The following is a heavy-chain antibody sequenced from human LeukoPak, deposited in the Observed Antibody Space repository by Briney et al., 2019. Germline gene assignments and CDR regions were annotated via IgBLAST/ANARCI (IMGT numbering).Heavy chain of an antibody. CDR1: GGSFSDYY. V-gene: IGHV4-34*01. Sequence: SETLSLTCAVSGGSFSDYYWIWIRQAPTKGLQWIGEINHSGSTNYNPSLKSRVTMSVDTSKNQFSLKLSSVTAADTAVYYCARANSYDSSGHYYEFDYWGQGTLVTVSS. CDR2: INHSGST. J-gene: IGHJ4*02. CDR3: ARANSYDSSGHYYEFDY. D-gene: IGHD3-22*01.